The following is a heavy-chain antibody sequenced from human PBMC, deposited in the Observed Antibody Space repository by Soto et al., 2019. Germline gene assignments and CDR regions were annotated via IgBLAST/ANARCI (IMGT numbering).Heavy chain of an antibody. V-gene: IGHV3-33*08. J-gene: IGHJ6*02. D-gene: IGHD3-9*01. Sequence: PGGSLRLSCAASGFTFSSYSMHWVRQAPGKGLEWVAVIWYDGSNKYYADSVKGRFTISRDNSKNTLYLQMNSLRAEDTAVYYCARDRAGYQKYYYYYGMDVWGQGTTVTVSS. CDR2: IWYDGSNK. CDR1: GFTFSSYS. CDR3: ARDRAGYQKYYYYYGMDV.